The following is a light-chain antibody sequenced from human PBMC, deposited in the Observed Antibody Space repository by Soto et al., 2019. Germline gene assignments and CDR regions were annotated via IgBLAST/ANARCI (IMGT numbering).Light chain of an antibody. V-gene: IGKV4-1*01. Sequence: DIVMTQSPDCLGFSRVEVATSNCKSSQSVLYISHNKNYLAWYQQKPGQPPKVLIYWASTRESGVPDRFTGSGSGTDFTLTINSVQAEDVAVYYCQQYYTTPLTFGGGTKVDIK. CDR1: QSVLYISHNKNY. CDR3: QQYYTTPLT. J-gene: IGKJ4*01. CDR2: WAS.